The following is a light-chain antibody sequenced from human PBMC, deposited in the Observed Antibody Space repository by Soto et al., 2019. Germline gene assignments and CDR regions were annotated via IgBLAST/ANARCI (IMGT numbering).Light chain of an antibody. CDR1: QGISSY. CDR2: AAS. Sequence: AIRMTQSPSSLSASTGDRVTITCRASQGISSYLAWYQQKPGKAPKLLIYAASTLQSGVPSRFSGSGSGTDFTLTISSLQPEDSATYYCQQSYSTPRTFGQGTKLEIK. J-gene: IGKJ2*01. V-gene: IGKV1-8*01. CDR3: QQSYSTPRT.